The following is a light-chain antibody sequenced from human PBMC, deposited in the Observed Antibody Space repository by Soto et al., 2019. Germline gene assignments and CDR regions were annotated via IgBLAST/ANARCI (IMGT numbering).Light chain of an antibody. Sequence: EIVMTQSPATLSVSPGERATLSCRASQSVIGNLAWYQQRPGQAPRLLIYGASTRATGIPVRFSGSGSGTEVPLTISSLQSEDFAVYNCQQYNNWPPGGTFGQGTRVEIK. V-gene: IGKV3-15*01. CDR2: GAS. J-gene: IGKJ1*01. CDR3: QQYNNWPPGGT. CDR1: QSVIGN.